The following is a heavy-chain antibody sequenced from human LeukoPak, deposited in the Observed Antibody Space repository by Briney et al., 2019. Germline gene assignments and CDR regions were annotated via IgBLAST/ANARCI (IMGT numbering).Heavy chain of an antibody. D-gene: IGHD1-26*01. Sequence: PGRSLRLSCTASGFTFGDYAMSWVRQAPGKGLEWVGFIRSKAYGGTTEYAASVKGRFTISRDDSKSIAYLQMNSLKTEDTAVYYCTRSGGYLLIDYWGQGTLVTVSS. V-gene: IGHV3-49*04. CDR1: GFTFGDYA. CDR3: TRSGGYLLIDY. CDR2: IRSKAYGGTT. J-gene: IGHJ4*02.